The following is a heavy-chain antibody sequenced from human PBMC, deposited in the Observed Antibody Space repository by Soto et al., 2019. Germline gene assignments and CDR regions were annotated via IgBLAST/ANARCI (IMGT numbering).Heavy chain of an antibody. J-gene: IGHJ6*03. D-gene: IGHD1-26*01. Sequence: ASVKVSCKASGYTFTSYDINWVRQATGQGLEWMGWMNPNSGNTGYAQKFQGRVTMTRNTSISTAYMELSSLRSEDTAVYYCARGFELTYYYYYMDVWGKGTTVTVSS. CDR2: MNPNSGNT. V-gene: IGHV1-8*01. CDR3: ARGFELTYYYYYMDV. CDR1: GYTFTSYD.